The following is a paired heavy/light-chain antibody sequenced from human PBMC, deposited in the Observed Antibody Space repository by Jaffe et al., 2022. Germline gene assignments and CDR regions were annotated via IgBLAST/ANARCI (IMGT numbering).Light chain of an antibody. J-gene: IGKJ1*01. V-gene: IGKV4-1*01. CDR3: QQYYSPPQT. CDR2: WAS. CDR1: QNVLYSSNNKNY. Sequence: DIVMTQSPDSLAVSLGERATLNCKSSQNVLYSSNNKNYLAWYQQKPGQPPKLLIYWASTRESGVPDRFVGSGSGTDFTLTISSLQAEDVAVYYCQQYYSPPQTFGQGTKVEIK.
Heavy chain of an antibody. CDR2: IYPGDSDT. CDR1: GYSFTSYW. Sequence: EVQLVQSGAEMKKPGESLKISCKGSGYSFTSYWIGWVRQMPGKGLEWMGIIYPGDSDTRYSPSFQGQVTISADKSINTAYLQWSSLKASDTAMYYCVRHDYGDLVGAGRWGGYNYHYYMDVWGKGTTVTVSS. J-gene: IGHJ6*03. D-gene: IGHD6-13*01. V-gene: IGHV5-51*01. CDR3: VRHDYGDLVGAGRWGGYNYHYYMDV.